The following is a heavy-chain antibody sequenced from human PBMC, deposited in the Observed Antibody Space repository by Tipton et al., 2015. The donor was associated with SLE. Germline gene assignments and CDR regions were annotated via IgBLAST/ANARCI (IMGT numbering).Heavy chain of an antibody. V-gene: IGHV4-59*11. J-gene: IGHJ3*02. CDR1: GGSISSHY. CDR3: ARDEDFSGAFDI. CDR2: IYYSGST. Sequence: TLSLTCTVSGGSISSHYWSWIRQPPGKGLEWIGYIYYSGSTNYNPSLKSRVTISVDTSKNQFSLKLSSVTAADTAVYYCARDEDFSGAFDIWGQGTMVTVSS. D-gene: IGHD3-3*01.